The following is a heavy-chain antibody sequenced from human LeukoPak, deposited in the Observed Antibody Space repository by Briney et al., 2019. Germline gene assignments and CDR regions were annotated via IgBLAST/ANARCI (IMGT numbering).Heavy chain of an antibody. CDR2: INPNSGGT. Sequence: ASVKVSCKASGYTFTYYYIHWVRQAPGQGLEWMGWINPNSGGTNYAQKFQGRVTMTRDTSISTAYMDLSRLRSDDTAVYYCATRYYDSSGYWGNDAFDIWGQGTMVTVSS. CDR3: ATRYYDSSGYWGNDAFDI. CDR1: GYTFTYYY. J-gene: IGHJ3*02. D-gene: IGHD3-22*01. V-gene: IGHV1-2*02.